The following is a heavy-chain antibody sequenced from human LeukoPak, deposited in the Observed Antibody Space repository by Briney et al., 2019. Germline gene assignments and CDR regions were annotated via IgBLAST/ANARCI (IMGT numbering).Heavy chain of an antibody. Sequence: GGSLRLSCAASGFTFSSYSMNWVRQAPGKGLEWISYITSSSTSMYYADSVKGRFTISRDNAKNSLYLQMNSLRGEDTAVYYCARAGGGYNYDDYWGQGTLVTVSS. V-gene: IGHV3-48*01. D-gene: IGHD5-12*01. J-gene: IGHJ4*02. CDR1: GFTFSSYS. CDR3: ARAGGGYNYDDY. CDR2: ITSSSTSM.